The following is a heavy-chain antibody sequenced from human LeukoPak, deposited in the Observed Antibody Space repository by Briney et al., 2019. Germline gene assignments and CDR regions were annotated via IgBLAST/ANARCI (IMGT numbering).Heavy chain of an antibody. J-gene: IGHJ6*03. Sequence: SETLSLTCAVYGGSFSGYYWSWIRQPPGKGLEWIGSIYHSGSTYYNPSLKSRVTISVDTSKNQFSLKLSSVTAADTAVYYCARNGIAARIMDVWGKGTTVAVSS. V-gene: IGHV4-34*01. CDR2: IYHSGST. CDR1: GGSFSGYY. CDR3: ARNGIAARIMDV. D-gene: IGHD6-6*01.